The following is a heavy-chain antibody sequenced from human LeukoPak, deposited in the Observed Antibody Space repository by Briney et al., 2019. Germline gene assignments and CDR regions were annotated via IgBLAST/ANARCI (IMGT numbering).Heavy chain of an antibody. V-gene: IGHV4-59*08. D-gene: IGHD3-10*01. CDR1: GGSISTYS. CDR3: ARMFYFGSGSYPPAMDY. Sequence: ETLSLTCTVSGGSISTYSWTWIRQPPGKGLEWIGCIYSSESTNYNPSLKSRVITSVDTSKNQFSLKLSSVTAADTAVYYCARMFYFGSGSYPPAMDYWGQGTLVTVSS. CDR2: IYSSEST. J-gene: IGHJ4*02.